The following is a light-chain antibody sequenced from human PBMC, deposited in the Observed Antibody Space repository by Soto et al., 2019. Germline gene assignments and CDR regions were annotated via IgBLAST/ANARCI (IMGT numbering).Light chain of an antibody. CDR2: DVS. V-gene: IGLV2-14*01. CDR3: SSYTGSSALFVV. CDR1: SSDVGRYNY. Sequence: QSALTQPASVSGSPGQSITISCTGTSSDVGRYNYVSWYQQHPGKARKLMIFDVSNRPSGVSNRFSGSKSGNTASLTISGLQAEDEADYYCSSYTGSSALFVVFGGGTKVTVL. J-gene: IGLJ2*01.